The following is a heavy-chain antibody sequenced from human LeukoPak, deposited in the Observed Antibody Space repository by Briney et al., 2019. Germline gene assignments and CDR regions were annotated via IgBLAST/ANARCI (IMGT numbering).Heavy chain of an antibody. CDR1: GFTFSSYS. Sequence: GGSLRLSCAASGFTFSSYSMNWVRQAPGKGLEWVSYISSSSSTIYYADSVKGRFTISRDNSKNTLYLQMNSLRAEDTAVYYCANRADYGDYALFDYWGQGTLVTVSS. V-gene: IGHV3-48*01. CDR2: ISSSSSTI. D-gene: IGHD4-17*01. J-gene: IGHJ4*02. CDR3: ANRADYGDYALFDY.